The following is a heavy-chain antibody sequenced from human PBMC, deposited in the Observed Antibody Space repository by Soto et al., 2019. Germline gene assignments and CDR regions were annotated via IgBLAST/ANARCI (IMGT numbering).Heavy chain of an antibody. CDR2: ISYDGSTK. V-gene: IGHV3-30-3*01. CDR3: ARVMGRGSQYYVYGLDV. D-gene: IGHD5-12*01. Sequence: QVQLVESGGGVVQPGRSLRLSCTASGFIFSNSAMHWVRQAPGKGLEWVAVISYDGSTKYYADSVKGRFTISRDNSKNTLYLQMTSLKTEDTAVFYCARVMGRGSQYYVYGLDVWGQGTTVTVSS. J-gene: IGHJ6*02. CDR1: GFIFSNSA.